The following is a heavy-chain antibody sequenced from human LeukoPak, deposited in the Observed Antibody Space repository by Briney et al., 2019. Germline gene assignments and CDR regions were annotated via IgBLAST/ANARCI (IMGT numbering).Heavy chain of an antibody. D-gene: IGHD4/OR15-4a*01. CDR3: ARLRLGDYYFDY. J-gene: IGHJ4*02. CDR1: GGSISSSSYY. CDR2: IYYSGST. Sequence: SETLSLTCTVSGGSISSSSYYWGWLHQPPGQGLEGVGYIYYSGSTYYNPTLNSRVTISVATSKNHFSLKLSSVTAADTAVYYCARLRLGDYYFDYWGQGTLVTVSS. V-gene: IGHV4-39*02.